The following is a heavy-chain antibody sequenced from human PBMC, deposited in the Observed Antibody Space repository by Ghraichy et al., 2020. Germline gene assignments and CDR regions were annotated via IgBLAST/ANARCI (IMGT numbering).Heavy chain of an antibody. J-gene: IGHJ2*01. Sequence: LSLTCAASGFTFSYYYMSWIRQAPGKGLEWVSYISSSGSTIYYADSVKGRFTISRDNAKNSLYLQMNSLRAEDTAVYYCARVQASYFDLWGRGTLVTVSS. CDR1: GFTFSYYY. CDR2: ISSSGSTI. V-gene: IGHV3-11*04. CDR3: ARVQASYFDL.